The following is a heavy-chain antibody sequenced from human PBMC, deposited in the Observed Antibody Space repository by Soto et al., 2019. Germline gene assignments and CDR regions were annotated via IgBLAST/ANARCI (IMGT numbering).Heavy chain of an antibody. CDR1: GYTFTSYG. CDR2: ISAYNGNT. D-gene: IGHD3-9*01. V-gene: IGHV1-18*01. J-gene: IGHJ5*02. Sequence: VASVKVSCKASGYTFTSYGISWVRQAPGQGLEWTGWISAYNGNTNYAQKLQGRVTMTTDTSTSTAYMELRSLRSDDTAVYYCARPSGYYDILTGLFSNWFDPWGQGTLVTAPQ. CDR3: ARPSGYYDILTGLFSNWFDP.